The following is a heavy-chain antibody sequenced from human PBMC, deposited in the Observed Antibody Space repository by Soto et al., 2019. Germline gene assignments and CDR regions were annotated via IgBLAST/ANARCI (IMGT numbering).Heavy chain of an antibody. CDR3: ARETAMDPFPHNWFDP. Sequence: ASVKVSCKASGYTFTSYGISWVRQAPGQGLEWMGWISAYNGNTNYAQKLQGRVTMTTDTSTSTAYMELRSLRSDDTAVYYCARETAMDPFPHNWFDPWGQGTLVTVSS. J-gene: IGHJ5*02. CDR1: GYTFTSYG. V-gene: IGHV1-18*01. D-gene: IGHD5-18*01. CDR2: ISAYNGNT.